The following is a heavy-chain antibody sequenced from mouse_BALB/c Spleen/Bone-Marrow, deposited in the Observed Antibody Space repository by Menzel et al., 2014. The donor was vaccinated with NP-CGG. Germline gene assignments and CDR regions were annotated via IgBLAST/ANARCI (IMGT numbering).Heavy chain of an antibody. Sequence: VQLVESGAELVKPGASVKLSCMASGFTFTSYWIHWVKQRPGQGPEWIGEINPSNGRTNYNEKFKSKATLTEDKSSSTAYMQLSSLTSEDSAVYYCARDGNYRYAMDYWGLGTSVTVSS. CDR1: GFTFTSYW. J-gene: IGHJ4*01. V-gene: IGHV1S81*02. D-gene: IGHD2-1*01. CDR3: ARDGNYRYAMDY. CDR2: INPSNGRT.